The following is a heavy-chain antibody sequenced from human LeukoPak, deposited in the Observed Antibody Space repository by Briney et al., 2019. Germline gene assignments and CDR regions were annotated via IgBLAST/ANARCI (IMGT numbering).Heavy chain of an antibody. V-gene: IGHV4-59*12. Sequence: SETLSLTCTVSGGSISGYYWSWIRQPPGKGLEWIGYIYYSGRTNYNPSLKSRITISVDTSKSQFSLKLSSVTAADTAVYYCARKGGGQLVNTRKWFDPWGQGTLVTVSS. CDR3: ARKGGGQLVNTRKWFDP. CDR2: IYYSGRT. D-gene: IGHD6-6*01. J-gene: IGHJ5*02. CDR1: GGSISGYY.